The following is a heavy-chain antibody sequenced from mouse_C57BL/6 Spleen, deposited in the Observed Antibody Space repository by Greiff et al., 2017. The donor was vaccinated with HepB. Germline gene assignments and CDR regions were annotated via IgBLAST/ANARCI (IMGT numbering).Heavy chain of an antibody. CDR1: GFSLSTFGMG. CDR3: ARKGYDYYGSSYDY. Sequence: ESGPGILQPSQTLSLTCSFSGFSLSTFGMGVGWIRQPSGKGLEWLAHIWWDDDQYYNPALKSRLTISKDTSKNQVFLKIANVDTADTATYYCARKGYDYYGSSYDYWGQGTTLTVSS. J-gene: IGHJ2*01. V-gene: IGHV8-8*01. D-gene: IGHD1-1*01. CDR2: IWWDDDQ.